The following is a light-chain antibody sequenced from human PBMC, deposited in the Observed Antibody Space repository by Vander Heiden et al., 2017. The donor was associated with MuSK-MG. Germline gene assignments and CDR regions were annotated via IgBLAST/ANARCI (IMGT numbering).Light chain of an antibody. Sequence: ETVLTQSPATLSLSPGERATLSCRASQSVSSYLAWYQQTPGQAPRLLIYDASNRATGIPARFSGSGSGTDFTLTISSLEPEDFAVYYCQQRSNWPPEWTFGQGTKVEIK. V-gene: IGKV3-11*01. J-gene: IGKJ1*01. CDR2: DAS. CDR1: QSVSSY. CDR3: QQRSNWPPEWT.